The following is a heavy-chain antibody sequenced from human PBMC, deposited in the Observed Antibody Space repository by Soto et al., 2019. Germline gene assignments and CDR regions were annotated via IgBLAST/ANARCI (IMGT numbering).Heavy chain of an antibody. Sequence: SVKLSFKASWDTFSSYAISWGRQAPGQGLEWMGGIIPIFGTANYAQKFQGRVTITADESTSTAYMELSSLRPEDTAVYYCARNTYSGYDQNWFDPWGQGTLVTVSS. CDR3: ARNTYSGYDQNWFDP. D-gene: IGHD5-12*01. CDR1: WDTFSSYA. V-gene: IGHV1-69*13. J-gene: IGHJ5*02. CDR2: IIPIFGTA.